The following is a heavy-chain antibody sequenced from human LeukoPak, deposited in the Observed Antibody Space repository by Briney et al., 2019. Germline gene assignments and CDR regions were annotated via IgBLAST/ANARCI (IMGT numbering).Heavy chain of an antibody. Sequence: PSETLSLTCTVSGGSISSYYWSWIRQPPGKALELIGYIYYSGSTNYNPSLKSRVTISVDTSKNQFYLKLSSVTAADTAVYYCARHYYGGNSFDYWGQGTLVTVSS. CDR2: IYYSGST. CDR3: ARHYYGGNSFDY. J-gene: IGHJ4*02. D-gene: IGHD4-23*01. CDR1: GGSISSYY. V-gene: IGHV4-59*08.